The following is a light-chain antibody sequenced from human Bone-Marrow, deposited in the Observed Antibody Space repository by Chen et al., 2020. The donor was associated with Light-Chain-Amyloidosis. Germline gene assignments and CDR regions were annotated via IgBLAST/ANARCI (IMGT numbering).Light chain of an antibody. CDR1: NIGSTS. Sequence: SYVLTQPSSVSVAPGQTATIARGGNNIGSTSVHWYQQTPGQAPLLVVYDDSDRPSGIPEPLSGSNSGNTATLTISRVEAGDEADYYCQVWDRSSDRPVFGGGTKLTVL. V-gene: IGLV3-21*02. J-gene: IGLJ3*02. CDR3: QVWDRSSDRPV. CDR2: DDS.